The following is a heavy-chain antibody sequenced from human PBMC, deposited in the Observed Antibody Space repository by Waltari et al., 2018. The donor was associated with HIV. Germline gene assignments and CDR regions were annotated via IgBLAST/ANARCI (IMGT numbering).Heavy chain of an antibody. CDR2: IGGSGDRT. V-gene: IGHV3-23*04. J-gene: IGHJ4*02. CDR3: AKEFVGGWPFDC. CDR1: GFTYSSYA. Sequence: EVQLVESGGGLVQPGGSLRLSCAASGFTYSSYAMSWVRQAPGKGLEWVSGIGGSGDRTYYADSVKGRFTISRDNSKNTLYLQMNSLRVEDTAVYYCAKEFVGGWPFDCWGQGTLVTVSS. D-gene: IGHD6-19*01.